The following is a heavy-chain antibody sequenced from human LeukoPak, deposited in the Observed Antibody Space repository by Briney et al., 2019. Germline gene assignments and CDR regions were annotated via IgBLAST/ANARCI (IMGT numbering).Heavy chain of an antibody. CDR3: ARGGNSGYDVGTFDH. CDR2: IHYSGST. V-gene: IGHV4-59*01. D-gene: IGHD5-12*01. J-gene: IGHJ4*02. Sequence: TSETLSLTCTVSGGSISSYYWSWIRQPPGKGLEWIGYIHYSGSTNYNPSLKRRVTISVDTSKNHFSLKLTSVTAADTAVYYCARGGNSGYDVGTFDHWGQGTLVTVSS. CDR1: GGSISSYY.